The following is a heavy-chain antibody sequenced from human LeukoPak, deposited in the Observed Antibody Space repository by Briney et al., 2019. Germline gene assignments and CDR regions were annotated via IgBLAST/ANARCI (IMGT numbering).Heavy chain of an antibody. Sequence: ASVKDSCKASGYTFTGYYIHWVRQSPGQGLELMGWINPNSGGTYYAQTFQARVTMTRDTSISTAYMELSRLRSDDTALYYCARTASCGTNCYSYFDYWGQGTLVTVSS. J-gene: IGHJ4*02. V-gene: IGHV1-2*02. CDR1: GYTFTGYY. D-gene: IGHD2-21*01. CDR2: INPNSGGT. CDR3: ARTASCGTNCYSYFDY.